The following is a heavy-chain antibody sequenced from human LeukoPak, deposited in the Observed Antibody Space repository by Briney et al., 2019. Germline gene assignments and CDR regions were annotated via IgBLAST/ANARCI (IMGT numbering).Heavy chain of an antibody. CDR3: AKDPMVRGVISYRFDP. V-gene: IGHV3-30*02. D-gene: IGHD3-10*01. Sequence: GGSLRLSCAASGFTFSSYGMHWVRQAPGKGLEWVAFIRYDGSNKYYADSVKGRFTISRDNSKNTLYLQMNSLRAEDTAVYYCAKDPMVRGVISYRFDPWGQGTLATVSS. J-gene: IGHJ5*02. CDR1: GFTFSSYG. CDR2: IRYDGSNK.